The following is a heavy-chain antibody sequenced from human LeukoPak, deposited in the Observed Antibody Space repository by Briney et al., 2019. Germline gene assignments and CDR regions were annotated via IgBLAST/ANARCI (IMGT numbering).Heavy chain of an antibody. J-gene: IGHJ5*02. D-gene: IGHD2-21*01. CDR3: ATTGLLGDIP. CDR1: GFTFSDYY. V-gene: IGHV3-11*01. CDR2: ITSSGSTI. Sequence: GGSLRLSCAASGFTFSDYYMSWIRQAPGKGLEWISYITSSGSTIYYTDSVKGRFTVSRDNAKNSLYLQMNSLRAEDTAVYYCATTGLLGDIPWGQGTLVTVSS.